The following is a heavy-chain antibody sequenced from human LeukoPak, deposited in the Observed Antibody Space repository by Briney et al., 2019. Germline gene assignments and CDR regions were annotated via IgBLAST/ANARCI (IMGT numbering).Heavy chain of an antibody. J-gene: IGHJ4*02. Sequence: GGSLTLSCAASGFTFSSYEMNWVRQAPGKGLEWVSYISSSGTTIYYADSVKGRFTISRDNAKNSLYLQMNSLRAEDTAVYYCASPRYFDWLLPQPPSYWGQGTLVTVSS. D-gene: IGHD3-9*01. CDR3: ASPRYFDWLLPQPPSY. V-gene: IGHV3-48*03. CDR2: ISSSGTTI. CDR1: GFTFSSYE.